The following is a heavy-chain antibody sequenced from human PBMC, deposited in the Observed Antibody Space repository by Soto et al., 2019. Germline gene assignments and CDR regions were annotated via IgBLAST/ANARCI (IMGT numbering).Heavy chain of an antibody. D-gene: IGHD3-10*01. Sequence: PVGSLRLSCAASGFTFSSYAMSWVRQAPGKGLEWVSAVNNIGGGAYYADSVKGRFTISRDNAKNSLYLQMNSLRAEDTAVYYCARVGDYGSGSYTYWYFDLWGRGTLVTVSS. CDR3: ARVGDYGSGSYTYWYFDL. J-gene: IGHJ2*01. CDR1: GFTFSSYA. V-gene: IGHV3-23*01. CDR2: VNNIGGGA.